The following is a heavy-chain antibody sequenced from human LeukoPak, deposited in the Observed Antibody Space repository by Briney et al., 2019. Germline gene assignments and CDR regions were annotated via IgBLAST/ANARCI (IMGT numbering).Heavy chain of an antibody. D-gene: IGHD2-15*01. J-gene: IGHJ4*02. Sequence: SETLSLTCTVSGGSISSYYWSWIRQPPGKGLEWIGYISYSGSTNYNPSLKSRVTISVDTSKNQFSLKLSSVTAADTAVYYCARGFCSGGSCYDDYWGQGTLVTVSS. CDR3: ARGFCSGGSCYDDY. CDR1: GGSISSYY. V-gene: IGHV4-59*01. CDR2: ISYSGST.